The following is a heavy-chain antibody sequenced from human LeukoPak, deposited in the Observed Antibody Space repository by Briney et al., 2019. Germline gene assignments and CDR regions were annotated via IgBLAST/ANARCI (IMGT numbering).Heavy chain of an antibody. J-gene: IGHJ4*02. CDR2: IYYSGYT. CDR1: GGSIRSYY. V-gene: IGHV4-59*08. D-gene: IGHD2/OR15-2a*01. Sequence: PSETLSLTCTVSGGSIRSYYWSWIRQPPGKGLEWIGYIYYSGYTNYNPSLKSRVTISVDTSKNQFSLKVGSVTAADTAVYYCARHRAVSILPDFDYWGQGTLVTVSS. CDR3: ARHRAVSILPDFDY.